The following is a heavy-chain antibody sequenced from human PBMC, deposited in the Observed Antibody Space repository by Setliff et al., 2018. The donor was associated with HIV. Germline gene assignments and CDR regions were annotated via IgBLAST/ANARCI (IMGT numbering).Heavy chain of an antibody. J-gene: IGHJ4*02. D-gene: IGHD3-10*01. V-gene: IGHV4-61*02. CDR1: GGSISSGSYY. Sequence: SETLSLTCTVSGGSISSGSYYWSWIRQPAGKGLEWIGRIYTTGSTNYNPSLKRRVTISVDTSKNQFSLKLTSVTAADTAMYYCARQSWPSGGAGYYFDFWGQGTLVTVSS. CDR2: IYTTGST. CDR3: ARQSWPSGGAGYYFDF.